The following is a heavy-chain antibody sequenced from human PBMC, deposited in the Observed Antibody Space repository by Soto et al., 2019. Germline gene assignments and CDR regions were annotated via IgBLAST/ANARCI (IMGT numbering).Heavy chain of an antibody. CDR1: GYSFTSYW. Sequence: GESLKISCKGSGYSFTSYWIGWLRQMPVKGLEWMGIIYPGDSDTRYSPSFQGQVTISADKSISTAYLQWSSPKASDTAMYYCAGLGDDFWSGYYDYGMEVWGQGTTVTVSS. D-gene: IGHD3-3*01. V-gene: IGHV5-51*01. CDR3: AGLGDDFWSGYYDYGMEV. CDR2: IYPGDSDT. J-gene: IGHJ6*02.